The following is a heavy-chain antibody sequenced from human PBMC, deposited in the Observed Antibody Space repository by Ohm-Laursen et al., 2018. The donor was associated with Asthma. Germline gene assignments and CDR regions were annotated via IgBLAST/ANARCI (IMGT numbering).Heavy chain of an antibody. Sequence: GTLSLTCTVSGGSVSSYYWSWIRQPPGKGLEWIGYIYYSGSTNYNPSLKSRVTISVDTSKNQFSLKLSSVTAADTAVYYCARVDGGNSGAHYYYYYGMDVWGQGTTVTVSS. J-gene: IGHJ6*02. CDR3: ARVDGGNSGAHYYYYYGMDV. D-gene: IGHD4-23*01. CDR2: IYYSGST. CDR1: GGSVSSYY. V-gene: IGHV4-59*02.